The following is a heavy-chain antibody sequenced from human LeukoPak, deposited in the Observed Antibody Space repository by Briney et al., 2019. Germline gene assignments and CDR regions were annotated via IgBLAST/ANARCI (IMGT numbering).Heavy chain of an antibody. CDR3: ANWVSRGGYYHYYMDV. V-gene: IGHV3-30*04. D-gene: IGHD6-13*01. CDR1: GFTFSSYA. J-gene: IGHJ6*03. CDR2: ISKDGSKK. Sequence: PGGSLRLSCAASGFTFSSYAMHWVRQAPGKGLEWVAIISKDGSKKYHADSVQGRFTISRDSSKNMVYLQMNSLRGEDTAVYYCANWVSRGGYYHYYMDVWGKGTKVTVSS.